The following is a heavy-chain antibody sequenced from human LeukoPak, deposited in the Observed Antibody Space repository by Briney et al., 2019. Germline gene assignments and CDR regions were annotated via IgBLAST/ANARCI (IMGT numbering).Heavy chain of an antibody. D-gene: IGHD5-12*01. J-gene: IGHJ6*03. CDR1: GFTFSSYG. CDR2: ISYDGSNK. CDR3: AKDGVVATPYYYYYMDV. Sequence: GGSLRLSCAASGFTFSSYGMHWVRQAPGKGLEWVAVISYDGSNKYYADSVKGRFTISRDNSKNTLYLQMNSLRAEDTAVYYCAKDGVVATPYYYYYMDVWGEGTTVTVSS. V-gene: IGHV3-30*18.